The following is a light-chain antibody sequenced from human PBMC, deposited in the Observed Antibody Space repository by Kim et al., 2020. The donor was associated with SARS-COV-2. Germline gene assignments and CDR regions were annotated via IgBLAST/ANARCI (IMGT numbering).Light chain of an antibody. J-gene: IGLJ1*01. CDR1: NSDVLNSDS. CDR3: SSYIGDNIYV. Sequence: GQSFTISGTGTNSDVLNSDSVSWYQRHPGQAPKVMIFDVTKRPAGISNRFSGSKSDNTASLTISGLQAEDEADYYCSSYIGDNIYVFGSGTKVTVL. CDR2: DVT. V-gene: IGLV2-14*03.